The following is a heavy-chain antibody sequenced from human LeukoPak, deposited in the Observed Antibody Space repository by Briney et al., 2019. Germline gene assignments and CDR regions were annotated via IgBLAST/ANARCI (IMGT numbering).Heavy chain of an antibody. CDR1: GFSLNTTGMR. D-gene: IGHD3-22*01. CDR3: ARIAPSYYYDSSAPLDY. CDR2: IDWDDDK. Sequence: ESGPALVKPTQTLTLTCTFSGFSLNTTGMRMGWIRQPPGKALEWLARIDWDDDKFYSTSLKPRLTISKDSSRNQVVLTMTNMDPVDTATYYCARIAPSYYYDSSAPLDYWGQGTLVTVFS. J-gene: IGHJ4*02. V-gene: IGHV2-70*04.